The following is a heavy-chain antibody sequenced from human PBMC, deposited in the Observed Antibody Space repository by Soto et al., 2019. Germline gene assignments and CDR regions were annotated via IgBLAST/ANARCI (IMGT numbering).Heavy chain of an antibody. CDR2: ISSSSSYI. J-gene: IGHJ6*02. V-gene: IGHV3-21*01. CDR1: GFTFSSYS. CDR3: ARDLKREGAV. Sequence: GGHLGLSCEDSGFTFSSYSMNLVRQAPGKGLEWVSSISSSSSYIYYADSVKGRFTISRDNAKNSLYLQMNSLRAEDTAVYYCARDLKREGAVWGQGTTVTVS.